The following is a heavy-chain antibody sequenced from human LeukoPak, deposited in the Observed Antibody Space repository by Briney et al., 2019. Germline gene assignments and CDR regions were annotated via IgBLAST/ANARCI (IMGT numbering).Heavy chain of an antibody. CDR3: AREGVKRAVAGTWFDP. V-gene: IGHV3-20*04. Sequence: ETLSLTCTVSGGSISNYYWSWIRQPPGKGLEWVSGINWNGGRRGCVDSVKGRFTISRDNAKNSLYLQMNSLRAEDTALYYCAREGVKRAVAGTWFDPWGQGTLVTVAS. J-gene: IGHJ5*02. CDR2: INWNGGRR. CDR1: GGSISNYY. D-gene: IGHD6-19*01.